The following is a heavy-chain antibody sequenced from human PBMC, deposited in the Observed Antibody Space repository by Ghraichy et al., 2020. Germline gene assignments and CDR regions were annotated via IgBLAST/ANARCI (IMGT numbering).Heavy chain of an antibody. CDR2: IKQDGSEK. D-gene: IGHD5-12*01. CDR1: GFTFSSYW. Sequence: GGSLRLSCAASGFTFSSYWMSWVRPAPGKGLEWVSNIKQDGSEKYYVDSVKGRFTISRDNAKNSLYLQMNSLRAEDTSVYYCARDEYIGYVDFDYWGQGTLVTVAS. CDR3: ARDEYIGYVDFDY. J-gene: IGHJ4*02. V-gene: IGHV3-7*03.